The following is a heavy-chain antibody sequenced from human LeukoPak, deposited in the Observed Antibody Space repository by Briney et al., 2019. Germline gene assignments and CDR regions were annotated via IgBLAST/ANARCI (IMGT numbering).Heavy chain of an antibody. D-gene: IGHD2-15*01. CDR3: ARLVPPGGGDCTGSNCHKVYCFDY. J-gene: IGHJ4*02. V-gene: IGHV4-59*08. CDR1: GGSISSYY. CDR2: IYYSGST. Sequence: PSETLSLTCTVSGGSISSYYWSWIRQPPGKGLEWIGYIYYSGSTNYNPSLKSRVTTSVDMSKNQFSLNLSSVTAADTAVYYCARLVPPGGGDCTGSNCHKVYCFDYWGQGTLVTVSS.